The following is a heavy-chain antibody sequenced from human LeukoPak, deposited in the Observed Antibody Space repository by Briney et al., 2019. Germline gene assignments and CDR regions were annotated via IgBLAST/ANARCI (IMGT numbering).Heavy chain of an antibody. CDR1: GDSISSSSYY. CDR3: ARLGHTIFGVVDY. CDR2: VYYSGST. J-gene: IGHJ4*02. V-gene: IGHV4-39*06. D-gene: IGHD3-3*01. Sequence: SETLSLTCTVSGDSISSSSYYWGWIRQPPGKGLEWIGSVYYSGSTNYNPSLKSRVTISVDTSKNQFPLKLSSVTAADTAVYYCARLGHTIFGVVDYWGQGTLVTVSS.